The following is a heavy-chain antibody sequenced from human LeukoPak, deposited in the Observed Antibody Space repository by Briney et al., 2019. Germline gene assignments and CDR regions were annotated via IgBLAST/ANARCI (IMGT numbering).Heavy chain of an antibody. J-gene: IGHJ4*02. CDR3: ARADTTSITMVRGVIGY. D-gene: IGHD3-10*01. Sequence: ASVKVSRKASGYTFTGYYMHWVRQAPGQGLEWMGWINPNSGGTNYAQKFQGRVTMTRDTSISTAYMELSRLRSDDTAVYYCARADTTSITMVRGVIGYWGQGTLVTVSS. V-gene: IGHV1-2*02. CDR2: INPNSGGT. CDR1: GYTFTGYY.